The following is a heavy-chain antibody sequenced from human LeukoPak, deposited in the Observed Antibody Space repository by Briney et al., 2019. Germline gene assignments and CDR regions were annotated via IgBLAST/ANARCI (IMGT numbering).Heavy chain of an antibody. CDR3: AGGPADYYVRDV. J-gene: IGHJ6*02. CDR2: ISSSSSYI. CDR1: GFTFSSSE. Sequence: PGGSLRLSCAASGFTFSSSEMNWVRQAPGKGLKWVSSISSSSSYIYYADSVKGRFTISRDNAKNSLYLQMNSLRAEDTAVYYCAGGPADYYVRDVCGQGTTVTVSS. V-gene: IGHV3-21*01. D-gene: IGHD2-15*01.